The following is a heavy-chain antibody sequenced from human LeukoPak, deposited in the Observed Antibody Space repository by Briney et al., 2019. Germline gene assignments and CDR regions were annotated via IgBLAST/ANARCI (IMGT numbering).Heavy chain of an antibody. CDR1: GESFSCYY. CDR3: ARGRRPSVERKYTGGWYYFDY. CDR2: INHSGSA. V-gene: IGHV4-34*01. J-gene: IGHJ4*02. Sequence: PSETLSLTCAVYGESFSCYYWSWIRQSPDKGLEWIGQINHSGSAAYNPSLKSRLTISVGSSKNQFSLELASVTAADTAVYYCARGRRPSVERKYTGGWYYFDYWGQGTLVTVSS. D-gene: IGHD6-19*01.